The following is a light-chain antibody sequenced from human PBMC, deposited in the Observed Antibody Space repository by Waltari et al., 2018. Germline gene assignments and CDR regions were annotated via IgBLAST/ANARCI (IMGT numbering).Light chain of an antibody. CDR1: STTIANLV. J-gene: IGLJ3*02. V-gene: IGLV10-54*04. CDR2: RSN. Sequence: QAGLTQPPSVSMDFRETATLTCTGNSTTIANLVASWLQQHQGHPPKLLSDRSNSRPSEISERFSASRSGDTASLTITGLQAEDEADYYCTAWDRRLSVWVFGGGTKLTVL. CDR3: TAWDRRLSVWV.